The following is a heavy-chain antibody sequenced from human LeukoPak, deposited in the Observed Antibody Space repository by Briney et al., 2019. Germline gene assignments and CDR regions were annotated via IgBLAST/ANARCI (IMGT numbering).Heavy chain of an antibody. CDR3: ARGGIFPGMEFDY. Sequence: PGGSLRLSCIASGFTFSNYWITWVRQAPGKGLDWAAHINQDGSQKLYVDSVKGRFTVSRDNAQNSLYLQMNSLRAEDTAVYYCARGGIFPGMEFDYWGQGTLVTVSS. V-gene: IGHV3-7*03. CDR2: INQDGSQK. CDR1: GFTFSNYW. J-gene: IGHJ4*02. D-gene: IGHD2-15*01.